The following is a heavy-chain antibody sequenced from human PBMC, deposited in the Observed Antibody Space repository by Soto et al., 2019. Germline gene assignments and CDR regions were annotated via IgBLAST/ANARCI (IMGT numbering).Heavy chain of an antibody. CDR2: ISGSGGST. V-gene: IGHV3-23*01. CDR1: GFTFSSYA. Sequence: PGESLKISCAASGFTFSSYAMSWVRQAPGKGLEWVSAISGSGGSTYYADSVKGRFAISRDNSKNTLYLQMNSLRAEDTAVYYCAKVEGVVVAATPYYYYYYGMDVWGQGTTVTVSS. D-gene: IGHD2-15*01. J-gene: IGHJ6*02. CDR3: AKVEGVVVAATPYYYYYYGMDV.